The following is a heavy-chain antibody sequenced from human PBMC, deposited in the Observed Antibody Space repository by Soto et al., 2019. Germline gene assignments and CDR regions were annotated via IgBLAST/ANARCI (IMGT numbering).Heavy chain of an antibody. D-gene: IGHD2-2*02. CDR3: TAPGGYCIIIRCNSAYEKFSCSRHA. CDR1: YGYSSSSSYY. J-gene: IGHJ5*01. Sequence: CSVAYGYSSSSSYYRSSKKQPPGKGLEWIGSIYYSGSTYYNPSLKSRVTISVDTSKNQFSLKLSSVTAADTAVYYCTAPGGYCIIIRCNSAYEKFSCSRHAWG. CDR2: IYYSGST. V-gene: IGHV4-39*01.